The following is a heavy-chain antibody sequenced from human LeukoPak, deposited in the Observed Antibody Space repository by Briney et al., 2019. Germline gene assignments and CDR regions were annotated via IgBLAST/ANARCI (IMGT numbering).Heavy chain of an antibody. V-gene: IGHV3-23*01. J-gene: IGHJ2*01. Sequence: GGSLRLSCAASGFTFPNYAMSWVRQAPGKGLKWVSRISDSGDTPYYADSVKGLFAISRDNSKNTLYLQMSSLRAEDTAVYYCVQLLDDNPIRWYFGLWGRGTLVTVSS. D-gene: IGHD1-14*01. CDR1: GFTFPNYA. CDR3: VQLLDDNPIRWYFGL. CDR2: ISDSGDTP.